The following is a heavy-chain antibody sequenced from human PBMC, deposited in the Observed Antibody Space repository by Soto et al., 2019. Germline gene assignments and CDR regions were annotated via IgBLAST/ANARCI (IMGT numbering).Heavy chain of an antibody. CDR3: ARSRFVVGVTEDYYGMDV. D-gene: IGHD2-15*01. V-gene: IGHV1-69*12. CDR1: GGTFSNSP. CDR2: VMPVFKKA. Sequence: QVQLVQSGAEVKKPGSSVKVSCKSSGGTFSNSPISWVRQAPGQGLEWVGGVMPVFKKANYAQKFQGRVTITADESTNTAYMGLSSLRSGDTAVYYCARSRFVVGVTEDYYGMDVWGQGTTVTVSS. J-gene: IGHJ6*02.